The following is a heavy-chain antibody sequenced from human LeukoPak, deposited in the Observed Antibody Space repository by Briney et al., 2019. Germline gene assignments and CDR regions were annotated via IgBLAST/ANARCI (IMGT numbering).Heavy chain of an antibody. CDR1: GYSISSGYY. V-gene: IGHV4-4*07. CDR3: ARESLFGGVIVDY. Sequence: SETLSLTCTVSGYSISSGYYWSWIRQPAGKGLEWIGRIYTSGSTNYNPSLKSRVTMSVDTSKNQFSLKLSSVTAADTAVYYCARESLFGGVIVDYWGQGTLVTVSS. J-gene: IGHJ4*02. D-gene: IGHD3-16*02. CDR2: IYTSGST.